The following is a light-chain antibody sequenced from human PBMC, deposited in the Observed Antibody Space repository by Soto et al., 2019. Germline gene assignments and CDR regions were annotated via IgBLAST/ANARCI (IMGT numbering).Light chain of an antibody. J-gene: IGKJ5*01. V-gene: IGKV3-20*01. CDR2: AVS. Sequence: EIVLTQSQGTLSLCAGERATLSCRASPSISSSYLAWYQQKPGQAPRLLIYAVSSRATGIPDRFSGIRSGTDVTLCITRLEPEDLGVYYCHWYGDSPPINFGQGTRLHSK. CDR1: PSISSSY. CDR3: HWYGDSPPIN.